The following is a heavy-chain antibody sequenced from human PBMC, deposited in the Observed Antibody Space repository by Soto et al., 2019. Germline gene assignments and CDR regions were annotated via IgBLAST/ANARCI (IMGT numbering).Heavy chain of an antibody. D-gene: IGHD3-9*01. V-gene: IGHV1-46*01. J-gene: IGHJ4*02. CDR1: GYTFTSYY. Sequence: ASVKVSCKASGYTFTSYYMHWVRQAPGQGPEWMGIINPSDDSATYAQKFQGRVTITRDTSASTVYMELSSLRSEDTAVYYCARGALRYFDWWTDFDYWGQGTLVTVSS. CDR3: ARGALRYFDWWTDFDY. CDR2: INPSDDSA.